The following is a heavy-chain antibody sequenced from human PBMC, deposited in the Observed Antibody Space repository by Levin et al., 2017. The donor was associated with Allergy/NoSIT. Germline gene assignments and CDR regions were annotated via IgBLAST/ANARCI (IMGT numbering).Heavy chain of an antibody. CDR3: ARDYSGSGSYYNLFDS. V-gene: IGHV1-2*02. D-gene: IGHD3-10*01. CDR2: FNPNSGGT. CDR1: GYTFTGYF. Sequence: ASVNVSCKASGYTFTGYFIHWVRQAPGQGLEWMGWFNPNSGGTTYAQKFQGRVTMTSDTSISTAYMELRGLRSDDTAVYYCARDYSGSGSYYNLFDSWGQGTLVTVSS. J-gene: IGHJ4*02.